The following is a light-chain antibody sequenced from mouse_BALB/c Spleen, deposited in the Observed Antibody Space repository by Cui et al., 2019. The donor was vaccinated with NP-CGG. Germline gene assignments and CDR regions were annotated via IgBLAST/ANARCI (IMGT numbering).Light chain of an antibody. CDR3: ALWYSNHWV. V-gene: IGLV1*01. CDR2: GTN. CDR1: TGAVITSNY. Sequence: QAVVTQESALTTSPGEIVTLTCRSSTGAVITSNYANWVQEKPDHLFTGLIGGTNNRAPGVPARFSGSLIGDKAALIITGAQTEDEAIYFCALWYSNHWVFGGGTKLTVL. J-gene: IGLJ1*01.